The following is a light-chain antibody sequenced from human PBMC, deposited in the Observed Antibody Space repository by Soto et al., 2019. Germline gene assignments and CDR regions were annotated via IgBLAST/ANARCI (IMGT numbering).Light chain of an antibody. Sequence: QSALTQPPSASGSPGQSVTISCTGTSSDVGRYNYVSWYQQHPGKAPKLMIYEVSKRPSGVPDRFSGSKSGNTASLTVSGLQAEDEADYYCASFTTTRTWVFGGGTKVTVL. CDR3: ASFTTTRTWV. CDR1: SSDVGRYNY. V-gene: IGLV2-8*01. J-gene: IGLJ3*02. CDR2: EVS.